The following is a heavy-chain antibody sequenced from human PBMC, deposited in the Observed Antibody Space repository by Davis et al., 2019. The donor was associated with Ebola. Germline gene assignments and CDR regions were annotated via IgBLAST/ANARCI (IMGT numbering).Heavy chain of an antibody. CDR2: ISGYSGDT. CDR1: GYTFTSYG. Sequence: SVKVSCKASGYTFTSYGISWVRQAPGQGLEWLGWISGYSGDTKYEQKVQDRVTLTADPYTNTAYMELRSLRSDDTAVYYCARYYGNFYWYLDLWGPGTLVTVSS. D-gene: IGHD4-11*01. J-gene: IGHJ2*01. V-gene: IGHV1-18*01. CDR3: ARYYGNFYWYLDL.